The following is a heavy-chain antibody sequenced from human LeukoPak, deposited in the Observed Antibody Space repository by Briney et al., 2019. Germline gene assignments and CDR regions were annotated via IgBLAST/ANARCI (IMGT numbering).Heavy chain of an antibody. Sequence: PGGSLRLSCAASGFIFSSYAMSWVRQAPGKGLEWVSTISSSGGSTYYADSVKGRFTISRDNSKNTVYLQMNSLRAEDTAVYYCAKDRDTSGWFSNYFDYWGQGTLVTVSS. CDR1: GFIFSSYA. CDR2: ISSSGGST. J-gene: IGHJ4*02. CDR3: AKDRDTSGWFSNYFDY. D-gene: IGHD6-19*01. V-gene: IGHV3-23*01.